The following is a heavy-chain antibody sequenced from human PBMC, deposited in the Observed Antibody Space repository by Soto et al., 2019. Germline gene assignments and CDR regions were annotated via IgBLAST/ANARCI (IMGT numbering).Heavy chain of an antibody. Sequence: PSETLSLTCTVSGDSVSSVGFHWAWLRRPPGKGLEWIGYIYNGGSTYYRPSLDSRMDMSLDATRNHYSLRLTSVTAADTAVYFCARAPVGLDTISYFDDWGQGKLVTVSS. D-gene: IGHD3-3*01. V-gene: IGHV4-30-4*01. CDR2: IYNGGST. CDR3: ARAPVGLDTISYFDD. J-gene: IGHJ4*02. CDR1: GDSVSSVGFH.